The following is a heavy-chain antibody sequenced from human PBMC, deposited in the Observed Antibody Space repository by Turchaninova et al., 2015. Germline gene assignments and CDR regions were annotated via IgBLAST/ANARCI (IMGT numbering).Heavy chain of an antibody. CDR3: VRDEFGSLGGY. V-gene: IGHV4-39*07. J-gene: IGHJ4*02. CDR2: MYYRGST. Sequence: QLQLQESXXXLVXXSETLSLTXTVSGAPFSMSSSYRGWIRQPPGEGLDGIGNMYYRGSTYYNPSLKSRATISVDTSKSQFSLKLSSVTAADTAVYYCVRDEFGSLGGYWGQGTLVTVSS. D-gene: IGHD3-10*01. CDR1: GAPFSMSSSY.